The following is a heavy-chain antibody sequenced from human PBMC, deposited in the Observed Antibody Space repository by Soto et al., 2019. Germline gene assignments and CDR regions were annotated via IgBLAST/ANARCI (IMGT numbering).Heavy chain of an antibody. CDR1: GGSISSGGYY. D-gene: IGHD3-22*01. J-gene: IGHJ5*02. CDR2: IYYSGST. Sequence: PSETLSLTCTVSGGSISSGGYYWSWIRQHPGKGLEWIGYIYYSGSTYYNPSLKSRVTISVDTSKNQFSLKLRSVTAADTAVYYCAISSGYADWFDPWGQGTLVTSPQ. CDR3: AISSGYADWFDP. V-gene: IGHV4-31*03.